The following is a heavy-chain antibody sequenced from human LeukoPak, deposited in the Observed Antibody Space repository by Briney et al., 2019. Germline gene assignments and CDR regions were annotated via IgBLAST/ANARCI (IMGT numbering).Heavy chain of an antibody. D-gene: IGHD6-6*01. J-gene: IGHJ4*02. CDR1: GFTFSSYS. V-gene: IGHV3-21*01. Sequence: GGSLRLSCAASGFTFSSYSMNWVRQAPGKGREWVSSISSSGSYIYYADSVKGRFTISRDNARNSLYLQMNSLRAEDTAVYYCARDQQFYSSSGFDYWGQGTLVTVSS. CDR3: ARDQQFYSSSGFDY. CDR2: ISSSGSYI.